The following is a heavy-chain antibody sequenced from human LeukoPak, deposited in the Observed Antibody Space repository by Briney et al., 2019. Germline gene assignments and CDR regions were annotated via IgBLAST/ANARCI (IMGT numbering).Heavy chain of an antibody. CDR1: GFTFTNYV. CDR3: AKDRHSSGWYSDY. V-gene: IGHV3-30*18. CDR2: VSSDLKSK. D-gene: IGHD6-19*01. Sequence: GGSLRLSCAASGFTFTNYVIHWVRQAPGKGLEWVAVVSSDLKSKYYADSVKGRFTISRDISKNTLYLQMNSLRAEDTAVYYCAKDRHSSGWYSDYWGQGTLVTVSS. J-gene: IGHJ4*02.